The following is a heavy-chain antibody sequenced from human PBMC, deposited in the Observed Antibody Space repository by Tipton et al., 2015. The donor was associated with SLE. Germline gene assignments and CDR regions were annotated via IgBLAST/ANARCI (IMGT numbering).Heavy chain of an antibody. CDR3: ARASRSSSWYSYYYYGMDV. J-gene: IGHJ6*02. Sequence: TLSLTCAVSGSSISSGYYWGWIRQPPGKGLEWIGSIYHSGSSYYNPSLQSRVTISVDTSKNQFSLKLSSVTAADTAVYYCARASRSSSWYSYYYYGMDVWGQGTTVTVSS. CDR1: GSSISSGYY. CDR2: IYHSGSS. V-gene: IGHV4-38-2*01. D-gene: IGHD6-13*01.